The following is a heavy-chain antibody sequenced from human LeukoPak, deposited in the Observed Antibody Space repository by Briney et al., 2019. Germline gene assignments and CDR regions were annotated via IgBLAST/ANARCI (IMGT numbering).Heavy chain of an antibody. D-gene: IGHD1/OR15-1a*01. J-gene: IGHJ6*03. CDR2: FDPEDGET. CDR1: GYTLTELS. Sequence: GASVKVSCKVSGYTLTELSMHWVRQAPGKGLEWMGGFDPEDGETIYAQKFQGRVTMTEDTSTDTAYMELSSLRSEDTAVYYCARSAPGTQLGGYYYYMDVWGKGTTVTVSS. V-gene: IGHV1-24*01. CDR3: ARSAPGTQLGGYYYYMDV.